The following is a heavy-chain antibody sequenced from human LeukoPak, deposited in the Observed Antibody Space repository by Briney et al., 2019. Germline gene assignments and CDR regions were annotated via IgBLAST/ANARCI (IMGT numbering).Heavy chain of an antibody. CDR1: GFSFSAYS. D-gene: IGHD3-10*01. V-gene: IGHV3-21*01. CDR3: ARGLEYGSGSY. J-gene: IGHJ4*02. Sequence: GGSLRLSCEASGFSFSAYSMNWVRQAPGKGLEWVSSISSSSSSIHYADSVKGRFTISRDNAKHALYLQMNSLRVDDTGVYYCARGLEYGSGSYWGQGTLVTVSS. CDR2: ISSSSSSI.